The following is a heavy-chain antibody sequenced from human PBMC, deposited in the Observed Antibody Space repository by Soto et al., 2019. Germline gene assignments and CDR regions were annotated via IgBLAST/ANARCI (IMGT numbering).Heavy chain of an antibody. J-gene: IGHJ4*02. CDR3: ARRDSGGFYRYFDS. CDR2: TGSGTGPG. CDR1: GGTFSTNP. V-gene: IGHV1-69*06. D-gene: IGHD2-15*01. Sequence: QVQLVQSGAEVKKPGSSVKVSCKASGGTFSTNPISWVRQAPGQGLEWMGGTGSGTGPGNHAQKFQGRLTSTVDKSTSTVYMELSSLSSEDTAVYYCARRDSGGFYRYFDSWGQGTLVTVSA.